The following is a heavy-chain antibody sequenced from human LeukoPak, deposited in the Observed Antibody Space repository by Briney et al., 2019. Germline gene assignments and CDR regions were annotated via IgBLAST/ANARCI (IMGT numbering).Heavy chain of an antibody. CDR3: VRGRRYSSSWHKVGYYFDY. CDR2: INHSGST. CDR1: GGSFSGYY. D-gene: IGHD6-13*01. Sequence: SETLSLTCAVYGGSFSGYYWSWIRQPPGKGLEWIGEINHSGSTNYNPSLKSRVTISVDTSKNQFSLKLSSVTAADTAVYYCVRGRRYSSSWHKVGYYFDYWGQGTLVTVSS. V-gene: IGHV4-34*01. J-gene: IGHJ4*02.